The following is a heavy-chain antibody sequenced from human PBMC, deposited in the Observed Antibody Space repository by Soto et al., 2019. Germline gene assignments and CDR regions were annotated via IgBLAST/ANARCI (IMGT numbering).Heavy chain of an antibody. CDR3: ATVPRGSRYFYYLDV. D-gene: IGHD3-16*01. J-gene: IGHJ6*03. CDR1: GDTFTNYE. Sequence: QVQLVQSGGGVKKPGASVMVSCEASGDTFTNYEINWVRQATGHGLEWLGWVSLNTGNTGYAQRFQGRVSMTANPSISTAYMELSSLKSEDTAVYYCATVPRGSRYFYYLDVWGKGTTVIVSS. CDR2: VSLNTGNT. V-gene: IGHV1-8*01.